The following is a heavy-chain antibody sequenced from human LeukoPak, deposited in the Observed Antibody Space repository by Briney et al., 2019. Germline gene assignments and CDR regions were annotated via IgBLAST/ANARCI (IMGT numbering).Heavy chain of an antibody. CDR1: GFTFSSYW. D-gene: IGHD1-7*01. Sequence: GGSLRLSCAASGFTFSSYWMHWVRQAPGKGLVWVSRINTDGSSTSYADSVKGRFTISRDNAKNTLYLQMNSLRAEDTAVYYCAVITGTTGDAFDIWGQGTMVTVSS. J-gene: IGHJ3*02. CDR3: AVITGTTGDAFDI. V-gene: IGHV3-74*01. CDR2: INTDGSST.